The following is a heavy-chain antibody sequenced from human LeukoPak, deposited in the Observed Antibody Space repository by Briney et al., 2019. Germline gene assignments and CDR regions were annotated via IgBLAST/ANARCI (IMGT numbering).Heavy chain of an antibody. V-gene: IGHV1-46*01. CDR1: GYTFTSYY. CDR2: INPSGGST. D-gene: IGHD2-15*01. J-gene: IGHJ6*03. Sequence: ASVTVSCQASGYTFTSYYMHWVRQPPGHGLEWMGIINPSGGSTSYAQKFQGRVTMTRDMSTSTVYMELSSLRSEDTAVYYCARAGDIHYMDVWGKGTTVTVSS. CDR3: ARAGDIHYMDV.